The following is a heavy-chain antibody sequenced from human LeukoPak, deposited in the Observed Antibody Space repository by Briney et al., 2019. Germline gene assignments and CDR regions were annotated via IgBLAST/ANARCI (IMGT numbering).Heavy chain of an antibody. CDR1: GGSFSGYY. Sequence: SETLSLTCAVYGGSFSGYYWSWIRQPPGKGLEWIGEINHSGSTNYNPSLKSRVTISVDRSKNQFSLKLSSVTAEDTAVYYCARWGPGYFDYWGQGVLVTVSS. CDR3: ARWGPGYFDY. V-gene: IGHV4-34*01. D-gene: IGHD3-16*01. CDR2: INHSGST. J-gene: IGHJ4*02.